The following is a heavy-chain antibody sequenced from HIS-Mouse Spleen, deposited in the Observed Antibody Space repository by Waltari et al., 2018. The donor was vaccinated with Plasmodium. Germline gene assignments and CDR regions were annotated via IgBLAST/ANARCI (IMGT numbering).Heavy chain of an antibody. V-gene: IGHV3-9*01. CDR1: GFTFADYA. D-gene: IGHD7-27*01. J-gene: IGHJ2*01. CDR2: ISWNSGSI. CDR3: AKDPTGDRWYFDL. Sequence: GGLVQPGRSLRLSCAASGFTFADYAMHWVRQAPGKGLEWASGISWNSGSIGYADSVKGRFTISRDNAKNSLYLQMNSLRAEDTALYYVAKDPTGDRWYFDLWGRGTLVTVSS.